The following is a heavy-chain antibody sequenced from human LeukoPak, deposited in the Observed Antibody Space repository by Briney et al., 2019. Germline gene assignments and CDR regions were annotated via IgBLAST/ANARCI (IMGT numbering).Heavy chain of an antibody. J-gene: IGHJ6*03. Sequence: KPSETLSLTCAVYGGSFSGYYWSWIRQPPGKGLEWIGEINHSGSTNYNPSLKSRVTISVDTSKNQFSLKLSSVTAADTAVYYCARARRYDFWSGYPTYHYYYMDVWGKGTTVTVSS. CDR1: GGSFSGYY. CDR2: INHSGST. D-gene: IGHD3-3*01. V-gene: IGHV4-34*01. CDR3: ARARRYDFWSGYPTYHYYYMDV.